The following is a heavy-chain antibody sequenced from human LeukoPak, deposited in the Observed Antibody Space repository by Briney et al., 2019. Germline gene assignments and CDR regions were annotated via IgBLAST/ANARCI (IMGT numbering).Heavy chain of an antibody. V-gene: IGHV3-74*01. CDR3: ASTSNSALGLPYFDH. CDR2: INTDGSST. J-gene: IGHJ4*02. CDR1: GFTFRNFW. Sequence: GGSLRLSCAASGFTFRNFWMHWVRQAPGKGLVWVSRINTDGSSTNYADSVKGRFTISRDNAKNTLYLQMNSLRAEDTAVYYCASTSNSALGLPYFDHWGQGSLVTVSS. D-gene: IGHD5-18*01.